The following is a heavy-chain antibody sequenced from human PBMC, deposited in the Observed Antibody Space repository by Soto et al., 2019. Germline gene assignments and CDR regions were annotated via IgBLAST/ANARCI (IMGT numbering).Heavy chain of an antibody. D-gene: IGHD3-10*01. CDR1: GYTFISYA. CDR3: VRGLLWFGELSPPSD. J-gene: IGHJ4*02. V-gene: IGHV1-3*01. CDR2: INAGNGNT. Sequence: QAQLVQSGAEVKKPGASVKVSCWTSGYTFISYAIHWVRQAPGQRLEWMGWINAGNGNTKYAQNFQGRLTISRDPSASTAYMELSSLRSEDTALYYCVRGLLWFGELSPPSDWGQGTLVTVSS.